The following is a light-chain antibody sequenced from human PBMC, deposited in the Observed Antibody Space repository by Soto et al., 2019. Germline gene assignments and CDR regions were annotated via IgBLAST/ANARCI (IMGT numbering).Light chain of an antibody. Sequence: QMTQSPSSLSASVGDRVTITCQATQDIRKYLNWYQQKPGKAPKPLIYDASSLETGVPSRFSGSGSGTDFTLTISSLQPEDFATYYCQQYDNLPLIFGQGTRLEIK. CDR1: QDIRKY. CDR3: QQYDNLPLI. CDR2: DAS. V-gene: IGKV1-33*01. J-gene: IGKJ5*01.